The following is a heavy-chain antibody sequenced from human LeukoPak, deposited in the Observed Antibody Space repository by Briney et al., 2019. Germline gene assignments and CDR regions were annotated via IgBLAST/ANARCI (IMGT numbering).Heavy chain of an antibody. Sequence: PSETLSLTCAVYGGSFSGYYWSWIRQPPGKGLEWIGEINDGGSSNYNPSLKSRVTLSVDTSKNQFSLKLRSVTAADTAMYYCARARYYDILTGYYKTFDYWGQGTLVTVSS. CDR3: ARARYYDILTGYYKTFDY. D-gene: IGHD3-9*01. J-gene: IGHJ4*02. V-gene: IGHV4-34*01. CDR2: INDGGSS. CDR1: GGSFSGYY.